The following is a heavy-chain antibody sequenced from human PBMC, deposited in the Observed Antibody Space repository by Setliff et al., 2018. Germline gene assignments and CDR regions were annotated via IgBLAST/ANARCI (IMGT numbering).Heavy chain of an antibody. D-gene: IGHD2-2*01. J-gene: IGHJ4*02. Sequence: ASVKVSCKASGYTFTGYHMHWVRQAPGQWLEWMGWINPNSGDTSYAQKFQGRVTMTRDTSISTAYMEVSRLRSDDTAVYYCVIPFCAGTTCPPSWGQGALVTVSS. CDR3: VIPFCAGTTCPPS. V-gene: IGHV1-2*02. CDR2: INPNSGDT. CDR1: GYTFTGYH.